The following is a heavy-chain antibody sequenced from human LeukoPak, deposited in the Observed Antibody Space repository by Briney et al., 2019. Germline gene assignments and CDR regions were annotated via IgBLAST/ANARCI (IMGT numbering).Heavy chain of an antibody. Sequence: GGSLRLSCAASGFTFSSYAMSWVRQAPGKGLEWVSAISGSGGSTYYADSVKGRFIISRDNSKNTLYLQMNSLRAEDTAVYYCAKVMNCYDSSGYYGSAYFDYWGQGTLVTVSS. V-gene: IGHV3-23*01. CDR1: GFTFSSYA. J-gene: IGHJ4*02. CDR2: ISGSGGST. D-gene: IGHD3-22*01. CDR3: AKVMNCYDSSGYYGSAYFDY.